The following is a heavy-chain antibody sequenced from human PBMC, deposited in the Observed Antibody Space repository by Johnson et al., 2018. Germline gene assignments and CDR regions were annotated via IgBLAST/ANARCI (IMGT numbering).Heavy chain of an antibody. V-gene: IGHV3-30*03. J-gene: IGHJ6*02. CDR3: TTDIVTVVRGVRGDG. CDR1: GFTFSSFG. Sequence: QVQLVESGGGVVQPGRSLRLSCAASGFTFSSFGMNWVRQAPGKGLEWVAVVSYDGSNKYYADSVKGRFTISRYNSQNTLYLQLTSLRPEDTAVYYCTTDIVTVVRGVRGDGWGQGTTVTGS. CDR2: VSYDGSNK. D-gene: IGHD3-10*01.